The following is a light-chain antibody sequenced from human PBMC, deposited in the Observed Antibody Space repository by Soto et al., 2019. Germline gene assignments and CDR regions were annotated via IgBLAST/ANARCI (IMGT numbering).Light chain of an antibody. V-gene: IGKV3D-20*02. J-gene: IGKJ4*01. Sequence: EIVLTQSPGTLSLSPGERATLSCRASQSVGSSYLAWYQQKPGQAPRLLIYDASSRATGIPDRFSGSGSGTEFTLTISSLQSEDSGIYYCQQYNFWPPLTFGGGTKVEIK. CDR1: QSVGSSY. CDR2: DAS. CDR3: QQYNFWPPLT.